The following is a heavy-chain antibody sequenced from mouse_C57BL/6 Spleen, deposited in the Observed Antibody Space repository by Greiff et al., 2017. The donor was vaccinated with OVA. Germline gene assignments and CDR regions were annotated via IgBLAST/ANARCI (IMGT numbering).Heavy chain of an antibody. V-gene: IGHV3-6*01. CDR2: ISYDGSN. CDR3: ARVLVYYFDY. Sequence: EVKLQESGPGLVKPSQSLSLTCSVTGYSITSGYYWNWIRQFPGNKLEWMGYISYDGSNNYNPSLKNRISITRDTSKNQFFLKLNSVTTEDTATYYCARVLVYYFDYWGQGTTLTVSS. J-gene: IGHJ2*01. D-gene: IGHD1-1*01. CDR1: GYSITSGYY.